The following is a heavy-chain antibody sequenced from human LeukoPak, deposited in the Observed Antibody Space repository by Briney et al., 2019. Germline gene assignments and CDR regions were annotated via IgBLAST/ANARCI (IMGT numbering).Heavy chain of an antibody. Sequence: GGSLRLSCAASGFTVSSNYMSWVRQAPGKGLEWVSVIYSGGSTYYADSVKGRFTISRDNSKNTLYLQMNSLRAEDTAVYYCAKVYSGYDFWSGYLYFDYWGQGTLVTVSS. J-gene: IGHJ4*02. V-gene: IGHV3-53*01. CDR2: IYSGGST. CDR3: AKVYSGYDFWSGYLYFDY. CDR1: GFTVSSNY. D-gene: IGHD3-3*01.